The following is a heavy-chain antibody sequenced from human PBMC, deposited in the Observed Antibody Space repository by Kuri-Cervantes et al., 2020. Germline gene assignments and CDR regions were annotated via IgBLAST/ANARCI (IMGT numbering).Heavy chain of an antibody. V-gene: IGHV3-33*01. Sequence: GGSLRLSCAASGFTFSSYGMHWVRQAPGKGLEWVAVIWYDGSNKYYADSVKGRFTISRDNSKNTLYLQMNSLRAEDTAVYYCARGISGRDINQRYYYYGMDVWGQGTTVTVSS. CDR3: ARGISGRDINQRYYYYGMDV. CDR1: GFTFSSYG. J-gene: IGHJ6*02. D-gene: IGHD5-12*01. CDR2: IWYDGSNK.